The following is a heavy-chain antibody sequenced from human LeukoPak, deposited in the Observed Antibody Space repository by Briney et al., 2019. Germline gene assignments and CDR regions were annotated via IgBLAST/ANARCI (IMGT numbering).Heavy chain of an antibody. CDR2: IWYDENYK. CDR3: ARDYGGDAGLDS. CDR1: GFTFSSYG. J-gene: IGHJ4*02. Sequence: GRSLRLSCAASGFTFSSYGMHWVRQAPGKGLEWVAVIWYDENYKYYADSVKGQFTISRDNSKNTLYLQMNSLRAEDTAVYYCARDYGGDAGLDSWGQGTLVTVSS. D-gene: IGHD4-23*01. V-gene: IGHV3-33*01.